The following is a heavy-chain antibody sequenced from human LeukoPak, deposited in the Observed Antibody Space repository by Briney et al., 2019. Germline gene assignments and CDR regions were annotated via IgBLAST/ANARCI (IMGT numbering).Heavy chain of an antibody. J-gene: IGHJ5*02. CDR3: ARSSWFGGRSEWRWFDP. CDR1: GYTFISYG. CDR2: ISGYTGNT. V-gene: IGHV1-18*01. D-gene: IGHD3-10*01. Sequence: GASVKVSCKASGYTFISYGISWVRQAPGQGLEWMGWISGYTGNTNYAQNLQGRVTMTTDTSTSTAYMELRSLRSDDTALYYCARSSWFGGRSEWRWFDPWGQGTLVTVSS.